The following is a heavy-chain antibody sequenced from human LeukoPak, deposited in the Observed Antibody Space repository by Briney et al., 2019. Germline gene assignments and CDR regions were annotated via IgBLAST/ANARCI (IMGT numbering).Heavy chain of an antibody. D-gene: IGHD1-26*01. J-gene: IGHJ4*02. V-gene: IGHV4-4*07. CDR3: ASLGIVGATTHDY. Sequence: SETLSLTCTVSGGSISSYYWSWIRQSAGKGLEWIGRIYTSGSTNYNPSLKSRVTMSVDTSKNQFSLKLSSVTAADTAVYYCASLGIVGATTHDYWGQGTLVTVSS. CDR1: GGSISSYY. CDR2: IYTSGST.